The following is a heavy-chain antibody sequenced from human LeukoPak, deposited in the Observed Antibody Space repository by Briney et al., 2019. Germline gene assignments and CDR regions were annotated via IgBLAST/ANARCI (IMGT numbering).Heavy chain of an antibody. CDR2: IYYSGRT. Sequence: SETLSLTSAVSSGFISSWAYYWSWIRQPPGKGLEWVGYIYYSGRTYYNPSLKSRLIISVDTSKNQFSLKLSSVTAADKAVYYCARVADEFGEYGCDSWGPRNLVTVSS. CDR1: SGFISSWAYY. V-gene: IGHV4-30-4*08. J-gene: IGHJ5*01. D-gene: IGHD4-17*01. CDR3: ARVADEFGEYGCDS.